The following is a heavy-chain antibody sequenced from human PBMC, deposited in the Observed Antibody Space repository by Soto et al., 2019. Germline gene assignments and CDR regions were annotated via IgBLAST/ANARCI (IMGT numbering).Heavy chain of an antibody. V-gene: IGHV4-30-2*01. CDR1: GGSISSGGYS. CDR2: IYHSGST. D-gene: IGHD2-15*01. CDR3: ARVPRQPVVVVAATHDAFDT. J-gene: IGHJ3*02. Sequence: SETLSLTCAVAGGSISSGGYSWSWIRQPPGKGLEWIGYIYHSGSTYYNPSLKSRVTISVDRSKNQFSLKLSSVTAADTAVYYCARVPRQPVVVVAATHDAFDTWGQGTMVTVSS.